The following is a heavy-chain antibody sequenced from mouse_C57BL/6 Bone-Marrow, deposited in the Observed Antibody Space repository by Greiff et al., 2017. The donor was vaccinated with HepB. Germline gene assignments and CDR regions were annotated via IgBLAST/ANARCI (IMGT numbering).Heavy chain of an antibody. CDR2: IYPRSGNT. D-gene: IGHD1-1*01. V-gene: IGHV1-81*01. J-gene: IGHJ3*01. CDR1: GYTFTSYG. Sequence: QVQLQQSGAELARPGASVKLSCKASGYTFTSYGISWVKQSTGQGLEWIGEIYPRSGNTYYNEKFKGKATLTADKSSSTAYMELRSLTSEDSAVYFCARGYYGSSEVAYWGQGTLVTVSA. CDR3: ARGYYGSSEVAY.